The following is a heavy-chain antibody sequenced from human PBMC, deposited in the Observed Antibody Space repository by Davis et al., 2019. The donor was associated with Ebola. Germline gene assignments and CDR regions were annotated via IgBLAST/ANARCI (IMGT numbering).Heavy chain of an antibody. D-gene: IGHD1-14*01. CDR3: ARDSSPRNLDI. J-gene: IGHJ3*02. CDR1: GGSISTFY. V-gene: IGHV4-59*01. Sequence: SETLSLTCTVSGGSISTFYWSWIRQPPGRGLEYIGYIYYNGDADYNPSLNSRVTISVDTSKNQFSLNLSSVTAADTAVYYCARDSSPRNLDIWGQGTLVTVSS. CDR2: IYYNGDA.